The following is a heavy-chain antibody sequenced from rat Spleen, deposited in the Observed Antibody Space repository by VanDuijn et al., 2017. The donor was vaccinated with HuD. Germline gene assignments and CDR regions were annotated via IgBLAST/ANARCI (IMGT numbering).Heavy chain of an antibody. CDR1: GFTFSNYG. Sequence: EVQLVESGGGLVQPGRSLKLSCAASGFTFSNYGMAWVRQPPTKGLEWVASISTGGGHTYYRDSVKGRFTISRDNAKNTQYLQMDSLRSEDTATYYCARGLNYGTYSGGSHWFAYWGQGTLVTVSS. CDR3: ARGLNYGTYSGGSHWFAY. D-gene: IGHD1-11*01. J-gene: IGHJ3*01. V-gene: IGHV5S14*01. CDR2: ISTGGGHT.